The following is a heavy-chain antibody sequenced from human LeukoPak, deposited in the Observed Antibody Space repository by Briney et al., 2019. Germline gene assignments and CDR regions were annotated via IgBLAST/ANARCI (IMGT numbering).Heavy chain of an antibody. CDR3: TTDDELRSDAFDI. CDR1: GFTFSTAW. CDR2: IKSKTDGGTT. V-gene: IGHV3-15*01. Sequence: GGSLRLSCAASGFTFSTAWMSRVRQAPGKGLEWVGRIKSKTDGGTTDYAAPVKGRFTISRDDSKNTLYLQMNSLKTEDTAIYYCTTDDELRSDAFDIWGQGTMVTASS. J-gene: IGHJ3*02. D-gene: IGHD1-7*01.